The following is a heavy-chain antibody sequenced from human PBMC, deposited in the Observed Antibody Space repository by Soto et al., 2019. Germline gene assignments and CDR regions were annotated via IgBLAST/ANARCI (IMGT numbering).Heavy chain of an antibody. CDR1: GGSISSSSYY. D-gene: IGHD3-9*01. V-gene: IGHV4-39*01. CDR3: ARHKNYDILTGYSQGWFDP. CDR2: IYYSGST. Sequence: SETLSLTCTVSGGSISSSSYYWGWIRQPPGKGLEWIGSIYYSGSTYYNPSLKSRVTISVDTSKNQFSLKLSSVTAADTAVYYCARHKNYDILTGYSQGWFDPWGQGTLVTVSS. J-gene: IGHJ5*02.